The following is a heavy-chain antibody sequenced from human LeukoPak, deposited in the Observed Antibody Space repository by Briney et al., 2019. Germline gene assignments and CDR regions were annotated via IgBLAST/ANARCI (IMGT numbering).Heavy chain of an antibody. Sequence: ASETLPLTCTVSGDSISRFYWSWIRQPPGKGLEWIAFIYYSGSTNYNPSLKSRVSISMDTSRNQFSLRLGSVTATDTAVYYCAKHLVATTPFFDYWGQGTLVTVSS. V-gene: IGHV4-59*08. D-gene: IGHD5-12*01. J-gene: IGHJ4*02. CDR3: AKHLVATTPFFDY. CDR2: IYYSGST. CDR1: GDSISRFY.